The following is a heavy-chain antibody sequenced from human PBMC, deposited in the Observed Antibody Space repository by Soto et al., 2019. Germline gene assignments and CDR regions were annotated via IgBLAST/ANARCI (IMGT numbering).Heavy chain of an antibody. Sequence: QLQLQESGPGLVKPSETLSLTCTVSGGSISSSSYYWGWIRQPPGKGLEWIGSIYYSGSTYYNPSLKSRVTISVDTSKNQFSLKLSSVTAADTAVYYCARPLGVTGRFDPWGQGTLVTVSS. J-gene: IGHJ5*02. CDR1: GGSISSSSYY. D-gene: IGHD3-16*01. V-gene: IGHV4-39*01. CDR2: IYYSGST. CDR3: ARPLGVTGRFDP.